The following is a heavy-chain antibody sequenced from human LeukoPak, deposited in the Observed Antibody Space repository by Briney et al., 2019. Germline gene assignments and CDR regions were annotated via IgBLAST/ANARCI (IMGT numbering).Heavy chain of an antibody. CDR3: ARALPDYYYDSSGYYQYYFDY. V-gene: IGHV3-53*01. D-gene: IGHD3-22*01. CDR1: GFTVSSNY. J-gene: IGHJ4*02. Sequence: GGSLRLSCAASGFTVSSNYMSWVRQAPGKGLEWVSVIYSGGSTYYADSVKGRFTISRDNSKNTLYLQMNSLRAEDTAVYYCARALPDYYYDSSGYYQYYFDYWGQGTLVTASS. CDR2: IYSGGST.